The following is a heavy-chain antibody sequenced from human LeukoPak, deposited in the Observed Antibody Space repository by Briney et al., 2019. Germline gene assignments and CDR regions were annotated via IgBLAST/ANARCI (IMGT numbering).Heavy chain of an antibody. CDR2: INEDGSER. V-gene: IGHV3-7*04. D-gene: IGHD7-27*01. CDR3: AGVPGDESRSVY. Sequence: GGSLRLSCAASGFTFSSNWMSWVRQAPGKGLEWVANINEDGSERYYVDYVKGRFTISRDNAKNSLYLQMNSLRAEDTAVYYCAGVPGDESRSVYWGQGTLVTVS. J-gene: IGHJ4*02. CDR1: GFTFSSNW.